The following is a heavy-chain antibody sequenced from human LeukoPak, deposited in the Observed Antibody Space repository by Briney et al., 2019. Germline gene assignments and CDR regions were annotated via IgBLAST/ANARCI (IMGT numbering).Heavy chain of an antibody. Sequence: PSETLSLTCTVSGGSISSNYWSWIRQPPGKGLEWITYSSYTGSTNYNPSLKSRVTISVDTSKNQFSLRLTSVTAADTAVYYCARTRRQTTVTPHESYFDYWGQGTLVTVSS. D-gene: IGHD4-17*01. V-gene: IGHV4-59*01. CDR3: ARTRRQTTVTPHESYFDY. CDR2: SSYTGST. CDR1: GGSISSNY. J-gene: IGHJ4*02.